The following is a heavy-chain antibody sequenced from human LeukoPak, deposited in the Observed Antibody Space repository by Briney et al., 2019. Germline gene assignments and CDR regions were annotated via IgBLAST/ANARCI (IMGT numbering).Heavy chain of an antibody. J-gene: IGHJ4*02. D-gene: IGHD2-15*01. CDR1: GYTFTSYG. CDR2: ISAYNGNT. V-gene: IGHV1-18*01. CDR3: ASVDCSGGSCQGNY. Sequence: ASVKVSCKASGYTFTSYGTSWVRQAPGQGLEWMGWISAYNGNTNYAQKLQGRVTMTTDTSTSTAYMELRSLRSDDTAVYYCASVDCSGGSCQGNYWGQGTLVTVSS.